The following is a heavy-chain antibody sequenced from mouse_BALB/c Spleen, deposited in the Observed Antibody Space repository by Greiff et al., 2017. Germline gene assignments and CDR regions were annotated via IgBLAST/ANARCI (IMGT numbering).Heavy chain of an antibody. J-gene: IGHJ3*01. Sequence: EVMLVESGPGLVKPSQSLSLTCPVTGYSITSDYAWTWIRQFPGNKLEWMGYISYSGSTSYNPSLKSRISITRDTSKNQFFLQVNSVTTEDTATYYCARSSDYDGGFAYWGQGTLVTVSA. CDR1: GYSITSDYA. V-gene: IGHV3-2*02. CDR3: ARSSDYDGGFAY. CDR2: ISYSGST. D-gene: IGHD2-4*01.